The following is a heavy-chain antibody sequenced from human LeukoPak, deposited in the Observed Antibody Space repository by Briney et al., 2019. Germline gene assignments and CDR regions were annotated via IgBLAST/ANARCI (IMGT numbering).Heavy chain of an antibody. CDR3: VRFYGDTQSNTYYMDV. CDR2: IYYSGST. D-gene: IGHD4-17*01. Sequence: SETLSLTCTVSGGSISSYYWSWIRQPPGKGLEWIGYIYYSGSTNYNPSLKSRVTISVDTSKNQFSLKLSSVTAADTAVYYCVRFYGDTQSNTYYMDVWGKGTTVTVSS. V-gene: IGHV4-59*01. J-gene: IGHJ6*03. CDR1: GGSISSYY.